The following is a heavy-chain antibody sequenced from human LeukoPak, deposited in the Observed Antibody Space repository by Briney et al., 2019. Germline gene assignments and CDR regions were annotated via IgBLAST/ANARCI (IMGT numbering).Heavy chain of an antibody. Sequence: GGSLRLSCAASGFTFSNYGMNWVRQAPGKGLEWVSYISSSSSTIYYADSVKGRFTISRDNAKNSLYLQMNSLRAEDTAVYYCATDDYGDYAPDAFDIWGQGTMVTVSS. J-gene: IGHJ3*02. CDR2: ISSSSSTI. V-gene: IGHV3-48*01. CDR3: ATDDYGDYAPDAFDI. CDR1: GFTFSNYG. D-gene: IGHD4-17*01.